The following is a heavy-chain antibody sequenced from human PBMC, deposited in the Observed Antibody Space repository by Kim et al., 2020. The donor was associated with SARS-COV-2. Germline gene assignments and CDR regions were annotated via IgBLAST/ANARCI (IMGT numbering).Heavy chain of an antibody. V-gene: IGHV3-30*03. CDR3: ASTKSFSLQH. Sequence: GGSLRLSCAASGFTFSSYGMHWVRQAPGKGLEWVAVISYDGSNKYYADSVKGRFTISRDNSKNTLYLQMNSLRAEDTAVYYCASTKSFSLQHWGQGTLVTVSS. J-gene: IGHJ1*01. CDR2: ISYDGSNK. CDR1: GFTFSSYG. D-gene: IGHD1-1*01.